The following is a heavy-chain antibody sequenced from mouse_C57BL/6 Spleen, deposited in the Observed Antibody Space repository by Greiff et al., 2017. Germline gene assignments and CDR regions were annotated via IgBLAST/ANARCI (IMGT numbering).Heavy chain of an antibody. D-gene: IGHD1-1*01. V-gene: IGHV1-82*01. Sequence: VQLQQSGAELVRPGASVKLSCTASGFNIKDYYMHWVKQRPGKGLEWIGRIYPGDGDTNYNGKFKGKATLTADKSSSTAYMQRSSLTSEDSAVYFCARKGYYGSSYDWYFDVWGTGTTVTVSS. CDR2: IYPGDGDT. J-gene: IGHJ1*03. CDR1: GFNIKDYY. CDR3: ARKGYYGSSYDWYFDV.